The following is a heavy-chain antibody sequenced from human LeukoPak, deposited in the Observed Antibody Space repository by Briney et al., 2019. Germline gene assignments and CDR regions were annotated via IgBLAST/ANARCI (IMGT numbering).Heavy chain of an antibody. D-gene: IGHD6-19*01. CDR3: ARGGWYPESFQH. J-gene: IGHJ1*01. Sequence: SETLSLTCTVSGGSISSYYWNWIRQPPGKGLEWIGYIYYSGSTNYDPSLKSRVTISVDTSKNQFSLKLSSVTAADTAVYYCARGGWYPESFQHWGQGALVTVSS. CDR1: GGSISSYY. CDR2: IYYSGST. V-gene: IGHV4-59*01.